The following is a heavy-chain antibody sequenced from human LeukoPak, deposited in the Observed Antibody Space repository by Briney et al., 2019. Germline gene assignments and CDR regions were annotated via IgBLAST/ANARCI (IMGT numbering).Heavy chain of an antibody. CDR2: IKGDGIST. D-gene: IGHD2-15*01. CDR3: ARVGLHCSGGSCYDY. J-gene: IGHJ4*02. Sequence: GGSLRLSCAASGFDFSSNWMHWVRHAPGQGLVWVSRIKGDGISTNYADSVKGRFTISRDIAKNTLYLQMNSLRAEDTAVYYCARVGLHCSGGSCYDYWGQGTLVTVSS. CDR1: GFDFSSNW. V-gene: IGHV3-74*01.